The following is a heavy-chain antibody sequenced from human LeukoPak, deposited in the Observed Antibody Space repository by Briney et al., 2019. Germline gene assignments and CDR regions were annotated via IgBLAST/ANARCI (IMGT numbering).Heavy chain of an antibody. CDR1: GDSISSGDYY. D-gene: IGHD2-15*01. Sequence: PSETLSLTCTVSGDSISSGDYYWSWIRQPPGKGLEWIGYIYYSGSTNYNPSLKSRVTISVDTSKNQFSLKLSSVTAADTAVYYCARKIRGSFDYWGQGTLVTVSS. V-gene: IGHV4-61*08. J-gene: IGHJ4*02. CDR2: IYYSGST. CDR3: ARKIRGSFDY.